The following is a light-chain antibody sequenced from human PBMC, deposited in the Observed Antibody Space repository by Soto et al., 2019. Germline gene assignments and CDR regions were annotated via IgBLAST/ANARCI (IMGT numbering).Light chain of an antibody. CDR1: SSDVGGYNS. CDR3: CSYAGTYTWV. CDR2: DVS. J-gene: IGLJ3*02. V-gene: IGLV2-11*01. Sequence: QSALTQPRSVYGSPGQSVTISCTGTSSDVGGYNSVSWYQQYPGKAPKLMIYDVSKRPSGVPDRFSGSKSGNAASLTISGLQAEDEADYYCCSYAGTYTWVFGGGTKLTVL.